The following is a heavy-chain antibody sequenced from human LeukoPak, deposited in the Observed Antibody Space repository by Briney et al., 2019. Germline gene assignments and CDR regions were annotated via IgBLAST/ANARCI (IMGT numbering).Heavy chain of an antibody. CDR2: IYLSGST. V-gene: IGHV4-30-2*01. Sequence: PSQTLSLTCAVSGGSISSGGYSWSWIRQPPGKGLEWIGYIYLSGSTYYNPSLKSRVTISVDRSKNQFSLKLSSVTAADTAVYYCARGSGPNDSSGYYRSALNWFDPWGQGTLVTVSS. CDR1: GGSISSGGYS. CDR3: ARGSGPNDSSGYYRSALNWFDP. D-gene: IGHD3-22*01. J-gene: IGHJ5*02.